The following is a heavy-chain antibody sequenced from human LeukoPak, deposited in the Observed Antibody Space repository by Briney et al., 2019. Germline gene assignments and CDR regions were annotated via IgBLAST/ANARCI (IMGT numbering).Heavy chain of an antibody. J-gene: IGHJ5*02. CDR3: ARVEQWLENNWFDP. Sequence: ASVKVSCKASVYTFTSYGISWVRQAPGQGLEWMGWISAYNGNTNYAQKLQGRVTMTTDTSTSTAYMELRSLRSDDTAVYYCARVEQWLENNWFDPWGQGTLVTVSS. D-gene: IGHD6-19*01. CDR2: ISAYNGNT. CDR1: VYTFTSYG. V-gene: IGHV1-18*01.